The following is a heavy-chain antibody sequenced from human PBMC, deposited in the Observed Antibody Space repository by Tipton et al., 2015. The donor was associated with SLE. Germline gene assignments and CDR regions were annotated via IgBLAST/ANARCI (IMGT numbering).Heavy chain of an antibody. J-gene: IGHJ3*02. CDR1: GFTVSSRY. V-gene: IGHV3-53*04. CDR2: IYSGGST. D-gene: IGHD6-13*01. Sequence: QLVQSGGGLAQPGGSLRLSCAASGFTVSSRYISWVRQAPGKGLEWVSVIYSGGSTYYADSVKGRFTISRHNSKNTLYLQMNSLRAEDTAVYYCARDPIAAAGVDAFDIWGQGTMVTVSS. CDR3: ARDPIAAAGVDAFDI.